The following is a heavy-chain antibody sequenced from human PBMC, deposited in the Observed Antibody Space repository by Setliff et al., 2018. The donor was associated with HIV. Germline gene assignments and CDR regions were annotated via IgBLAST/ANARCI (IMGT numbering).Heavy chain of an antibody. CDR1: GGSISTYF. CDR2: IYYTGST. D-gene: IGHD6-13*01. CDR3: ARLPDINSWPFDY. V-gene: IGHV4-59*01. J-gene: IGHJ4*02. Sequence: SETLSLTCTVSGGSISTYFWSWVRQTPGKGLEWIGYIYYTGSTSYNPSFRSRVTISVDTSKNQFSLSLSSVTAADTAVYYCARLPDINSWPFDYWARGTLVTVS.